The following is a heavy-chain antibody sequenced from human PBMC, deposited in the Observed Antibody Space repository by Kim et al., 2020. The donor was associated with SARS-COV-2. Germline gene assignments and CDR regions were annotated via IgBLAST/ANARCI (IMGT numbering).Heavy chain of an antibody. CDR2: IGTAGDT. Sequence: GGSLRLSCAASGFTFSSYDMHWVRQATGKGLEWVSAIGTAGDTYYPGSVKGRFTISRENAKNSLYLQMNSLRAGDTAVYYCARAGVTVVSPEWYFDLWGRGTLVTVSS. J-gene: IGHJ2*01. CDR3: ARAGVTVVSPEWYFDL. V-gene: IGHV3-13*04. D-gene: IGHD2-15*01. CDR1: GFTFSSYD.